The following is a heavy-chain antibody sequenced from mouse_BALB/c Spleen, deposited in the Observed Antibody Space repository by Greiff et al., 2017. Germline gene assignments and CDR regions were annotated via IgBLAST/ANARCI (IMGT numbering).Heavy chain of an antibody. CDR3: ARSGDVYYDYVRYFDV. V-gene: IGHV14-3*02. J-gene: IGHJ1*01. CDR2: IDPANGNT. CDR1: GFNIKDTY. D-gene: IGHD1-2*01. Sequence: VQLQQSGAELVKPGALVKLSCTASGFNIKDTYMHWVKQRPEQGLEWIGRIDPANGNTKYDPKFQGKATITADTSSNTAYLQLSSLTSEDTAVYYCARSGDVYYDYVRYFDVWGAGTTVTVSS.